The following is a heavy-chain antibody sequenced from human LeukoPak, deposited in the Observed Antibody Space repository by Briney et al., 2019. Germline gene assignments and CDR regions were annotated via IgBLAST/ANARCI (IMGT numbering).Heavy chain of an antibody. CDR2: LWSDGSNK. Sequence: SGGSLRLSCAASGFTFSDYGMHWVRQAPGKGLEWVAVLWSDGSNKYYAHSVEGRFTISRDNSKNTLYLQMDSLRAEDTAVYYCARDRAWNYFDYWGQGTLVTVSS. CDR3: ARDRAWNYFDY. J-gene: IGHJ4*02. D-gene: IGHD3-3*01. V-gene: IGHV3-33*01. CDR1: GFTFSDYG.